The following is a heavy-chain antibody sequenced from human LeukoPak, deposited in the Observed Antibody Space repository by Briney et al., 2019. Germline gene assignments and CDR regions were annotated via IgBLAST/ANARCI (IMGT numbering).Heavy chain of an antibody. CDR1: GFTFSAYA. Sequence: GGSLRLSCAASGFTFSAYAMSWFRRTPGKGLEWVANIHEDGIVTNYVDSVKGRFTISRDNARNSVYLQLNSLSAEDTALYYCARGRGWVDHWGQGTLVTVSS. V-gene: IGHV3-7*01. J-gene: IGHJ4*02. D-gene: IGHD3-16*01. CDR2: IHEDGIVT. CDR3: ARGRGWVDH.